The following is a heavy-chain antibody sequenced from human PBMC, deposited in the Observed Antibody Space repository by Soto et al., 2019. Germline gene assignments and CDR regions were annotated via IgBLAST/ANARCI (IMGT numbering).Heavy chain of an antibody. V-gene: IGHV3-23*01. Sequence: LRLSCAASGFTISSNAMYWVRQAPGKGLEWVSGISDRGDTTHYADSVKGRFTISRDTSKNTLYLQLNTLRADDTAVYYCAKDKPGTTSFDYWGQGTLVTVSS. CDR1: GFTISSNA. J-gene: IGHJ4*02. D-gene: IGHD1-1*01. CDR2: ISDRGDTT. CDR3: AKDKPGTTSFDY.